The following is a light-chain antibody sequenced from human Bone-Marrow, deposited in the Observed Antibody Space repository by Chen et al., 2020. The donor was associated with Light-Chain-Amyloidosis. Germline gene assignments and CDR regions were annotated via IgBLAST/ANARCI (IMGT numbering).Light chain of an antibody. CDR3: QSADSSGTYEVI. Sequence: SYELTQPPSVSVSPGQTARITCSGDDLPTKYAYWYQQKPGQDPVRGIHRDTERPSGISARFSCSSSGTTTTLTISGVQAEYEADYHCQSADSSGTYEVIFGGGTKLTVL. V-gene: IGLV3-25*03. J-gene: IGLJ2*01. CDR1: DLPTKY. CDR2: RDT.